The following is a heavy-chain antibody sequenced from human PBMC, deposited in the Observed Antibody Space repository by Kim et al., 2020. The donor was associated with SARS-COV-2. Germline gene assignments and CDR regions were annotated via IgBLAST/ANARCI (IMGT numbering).Heavy chain of an antibody. V-gene: IGHV4-39*01. CDR3: ARRCYDYGEYDY. CDR2: LYYTGNT. J-gene: IGHJ4*02. Sequence: SETLSLTCTVSGGSISSGPYYWVWIRQPPGKGLEWIGNLYYTGNTYYNPSLKSRVSISVDTSKSQFSLKVSSVTAADTAVYYCARRCYDYGEYDYWGQGT. D-gene: IGHD5-12*01. CDR1: GGSISSGPYY.